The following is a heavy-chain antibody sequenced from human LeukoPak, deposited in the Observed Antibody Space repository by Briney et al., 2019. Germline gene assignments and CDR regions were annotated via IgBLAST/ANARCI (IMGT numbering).Heavy chain of an antibody. V-gene: IGHV1-46*01. D-gene: IGHD2-15*01. CDR2: INPSGGST. Sequence: ASVKVSCKASGYTFTSDYMHWVRQAPRRGLQWMGIINPSGGSTSYAQKFQGRVTMTRDTSTSTVYMELSSLRSEDTAVYYCARDTASGGGSCFDYWGQGTLVTVSS. CDR1: GYTFTSDY. CDR3: ARDTASGGGSCFDY. J-gene: IGHJ4*02.